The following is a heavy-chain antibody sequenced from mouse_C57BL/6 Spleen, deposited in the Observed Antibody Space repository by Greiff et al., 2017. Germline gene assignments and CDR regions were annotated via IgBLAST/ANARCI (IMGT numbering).Heavy chain of an antibody. CDR1: GYSFTGYF. CDR3: AREGYSNYLAWFAY. CDR2: ITPYNGDT. D-gene: IGHD2-5*01. Sequence: VQLQQSGPELVKPGASVKISCKASGYSFTGYFMNWVQQSHGKSLEWIGRITPYNGDTFYNQKFKGSATLTVDKSSSTAHMELLGLTSEDFAVYYCAREGYSNYLAWFAYWGHGTLVTVSA. J-gene: IGHJ3*01. V-gene: IGHV1-37*01.